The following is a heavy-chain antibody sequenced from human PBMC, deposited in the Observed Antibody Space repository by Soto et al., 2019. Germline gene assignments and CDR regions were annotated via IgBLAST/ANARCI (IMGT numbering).Heavy chain of an antibody. J-gene: IGHJ4*02. Sequence: GGSLRLSCAASGFTFSSYWMSWVRQAPGKGLEWVANIKQDGSEKYYVDSVKGRFTISRDNAKNSLYLQMNSLRAEDTAVYYCAIEYSSSPPYYPIGYWGQGTLVTVSS. CDR2: IKQDGSEK. V-gene: IGHV3-7*05. CDR1: GFTFSSYW. D-gene: IGHD6-6*01. CDR3: AIEYSSSPPYYPIGY.